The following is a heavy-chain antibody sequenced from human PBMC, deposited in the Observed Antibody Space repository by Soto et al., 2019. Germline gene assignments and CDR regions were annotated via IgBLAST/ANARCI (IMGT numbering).Heavy chain of an antibody. CDR3: ARDPLSSFAMDV. CDR1: GYTFTSYY. J-gene: IGHJ6*02. Sequence: ASVKVSCKASGYTFTSYYVHWVRHAPGQGLEWMGSINPHIGSTNYAQKFQGRLTITTDDSTRTAYMELTSLESDDTAVYYCARDPLSSFAMDVWGQGTTVTVSS. CDR2: INPHIGST. D-gene: IGHD3-10*02. V-gene: IGHV1-2*02.